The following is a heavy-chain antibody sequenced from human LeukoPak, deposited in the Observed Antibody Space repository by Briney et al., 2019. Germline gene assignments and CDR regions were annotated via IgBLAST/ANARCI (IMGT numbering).Heavy chain of an antibody. V-gene: IGHV3-30*03. CDR2: ISYDGSNK. CDR1: GFTFSSYG. CDR3: ARDHQLQNGNWFDP. D-gene: IGHD2-2*01. Sequence: GRSLRLSCAASGFTFSSYGMHWVRQAPGKGPEWVAAISYDGSNKYYADSVKGRFSVSRVNSKNTLYLQMNSLRPEDTAVYYCARDHQLQNGNWFDPWGQGTLVTVSS. J-gene: IGHJ5*02.